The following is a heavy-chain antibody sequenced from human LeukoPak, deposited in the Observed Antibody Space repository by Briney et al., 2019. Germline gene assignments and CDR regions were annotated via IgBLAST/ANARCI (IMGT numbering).Heavy chain of an antibody. J-gene: IGHJ4*02. CDR3: ATLQRGYCSGGSCYYFDY. CDR2: IIPILGIA. V-gene: IGHV1-69*04. D-gene: IGHD2-15*01. Sequence: EASVKVSCKASGGTFSSYAISWVRQAPGQGLEWMGRIIPILGIANYAQKFQGRVTITADKSTSTAYMELSSLRSEDTAVYYCATLQRGYCSGGSCYYFDYWGQGTLVTVSS. CDR1: GGTFSSYA.